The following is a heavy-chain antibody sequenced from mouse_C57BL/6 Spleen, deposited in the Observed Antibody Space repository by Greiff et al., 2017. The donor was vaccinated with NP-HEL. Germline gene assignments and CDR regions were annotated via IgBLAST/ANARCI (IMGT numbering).Heavy chain of an antibody. J-gene: IGHJ1*03. V-gene: IGHV1-62-3*01. CDR3: ARGRRGHYWYFDV. Sequence: VQLQQPGAELVKPGASVKLSCKASGYTFTSYWMHWVKQRPGRGLEWIGRIDPNSGGTKYNEKFKSKATLTVDKPSSTAYMQLSSLTSEDYAVYDCARGRRGHYWYFDVWGTGTTVTVSS. CDR2: IDPNSGGT. CDR1: GYTFTSYW.